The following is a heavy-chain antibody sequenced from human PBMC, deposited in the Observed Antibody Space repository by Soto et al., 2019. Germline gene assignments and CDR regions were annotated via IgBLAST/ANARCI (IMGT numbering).Heavy chain of an antibody. J-gene: IGHJ4*02. CDR3: ARGRTIVEMATSLFDY. D-gene: IGHD5-12*01. CDR2: IIPILGIA. V-gene: IGHV1-69*02. Sequence: QVQLVQSGAEVKKPGYSVKVSCKASGGTFSSYTISWVRQAPGQGLEWMGRIIPILGIANYAQKFQGRVTITADKSTSTAYMELSSLRSEDTCVYYCARGRTIVEMATSLFDYWGQGTLVTVSS. CDR1: GGTFSSYT.